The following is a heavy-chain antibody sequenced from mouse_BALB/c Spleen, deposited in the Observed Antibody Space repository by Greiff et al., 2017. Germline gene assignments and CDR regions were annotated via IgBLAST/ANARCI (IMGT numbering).Heavy chain of an antibody. D-gene: IGHD2-3*01. CDR1: GYTFTNYW. V-gene: IGHV1-63*02. CDR3: LYENFDY. CDR2: IYPGGGYT. J-gene: IGHJ2*01. Sequence: VKLVESGAELVRPGTSVKISCKASGYTFTNYWLGWVKQRPGHGLEWIGDIYPGGGYTNYNEKFKGKATLTADTSSSTAYMQLSSLTSEDSAVYFCLYENFDYWGQGTTLTVSS.